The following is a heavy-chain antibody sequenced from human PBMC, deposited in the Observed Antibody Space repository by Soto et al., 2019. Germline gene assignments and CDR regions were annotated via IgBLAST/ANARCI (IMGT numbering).Heavy chain of an antibody. V-gene: IGHV1-18*04. J-gene: IGHJ4*02. D-gene: IGHD3-3*02. CDR2: ISAYNGNT. Sequence: QVQLVQSGAEMKKPGASVKVSCKASGYTFTTYGISWVRQAPGQGLEWMGWISAYNGNTHYAQKLQGRVTITTATSPSRSYVELRSLRSDDTAGYYCAREHFPCTSDSFDYWGQGTLVTVSS. CDR1: GYTFTTYG. CDR3: AREHFPCTSDSFDY.